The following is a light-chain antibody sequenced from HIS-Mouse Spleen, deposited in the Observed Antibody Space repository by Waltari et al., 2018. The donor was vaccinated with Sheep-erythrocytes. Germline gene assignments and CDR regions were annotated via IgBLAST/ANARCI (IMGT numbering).Light chain of an antibody. Sequence: SYVLTQPPSVSVAPGKTARITCGGNNIGSKSVHWYQQKPGQAPVLVVYDDSDRPSGIPGRLSGSNSGNTATLTISRVEAGDEADYYCQVWDSSSDWVFGGGTKLTVL. V-gene: IGLV3-21*03. CDR2: DDS. CDR3: QVWDSSSDWV. J-gene: IGLJ3*02. CDR1: NIGSKS.